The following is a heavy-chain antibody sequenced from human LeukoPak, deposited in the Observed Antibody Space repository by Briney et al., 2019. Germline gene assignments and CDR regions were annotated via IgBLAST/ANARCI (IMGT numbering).Heavy chain of an antibody. V-gene: IGHV1-2*06. CDR3: AREERSYSSGWYNY. Sequence: APVKVSCKASGYTFTGYYMHWVRQAPGQGLEWMGRINPNSGGTNYAQKFQGRVTMTRDTSISTAYMELSRLRSDDTAVYYCAREERSYSSGWYNYWGQGTLVTVSS. CDR1: GYTFTGYY. J-gene: IGHJ4*02. CDR2: INPNSGGT. D-gene: IGHD6-19*01.